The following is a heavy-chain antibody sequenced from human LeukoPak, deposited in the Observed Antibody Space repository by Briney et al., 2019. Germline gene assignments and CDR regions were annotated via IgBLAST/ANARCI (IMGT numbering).Heavy chain of an antibody. V-gene: IGHV1-18*01. CDR2: ISAYSGNT. CDR1: GYTFTSYG. Sequence: ASVKVSCKASGYTFTSYGISWVRQAPGQGLEWMGWISAYSGNTNYAQKLQGRVTMTTDTSTSTAYMELRSLRSDDTAVYYCARDSIAARPYYYYGMDVWGQGTTVTVSS. J-gene: IGHJ6*02. CDR3: ARDSIAARPYYYYGMDV. D-gene: IGHD6-6*01.